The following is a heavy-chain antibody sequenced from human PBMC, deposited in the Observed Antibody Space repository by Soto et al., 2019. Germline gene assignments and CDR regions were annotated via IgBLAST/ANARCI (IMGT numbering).Heavy chain of an antibody. CDR3: ARDLNLRWFDP. J-gene: IGHJ5*02. V-gene: IGHV1-18*01. CDR1: GYTLTSYG. CDR2: ISAYNGNT. Sequence: ASVKVSCKASGYTLTSYGSSWVRQAPGQGLEWMGWISAYNGNTNYAQKLQGRVTMTTDTSTSTAYMELRSLRSDDTAVYYCARDLNLRWFDPWGQGTLVTVSS.